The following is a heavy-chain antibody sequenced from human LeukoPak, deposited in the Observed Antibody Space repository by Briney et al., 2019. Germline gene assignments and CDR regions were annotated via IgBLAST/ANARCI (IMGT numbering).Heavy chain of an antibody. J-gene: IGHJ4*02. CDR2: INHSGST. V-gene: IGHV4-34*01. CDR1: GGSFSGYY. Sequence: SETLSLTCAVYGGSFSGYYWSWIRQPPGKGLEWIGEINHSGSTNYNPSLKSRVTISVDTSKNQFSLKLSSVTAADTAVYYCARGPRYISSWGQGTLVTVSS. CDR3: ARGPRYISS. D-gene: IGHD6-6*01.